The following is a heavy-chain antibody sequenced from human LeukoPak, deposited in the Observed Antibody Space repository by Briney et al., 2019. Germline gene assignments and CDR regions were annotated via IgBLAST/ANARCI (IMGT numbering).Heavy chain of an antibody. V-gene: IGHV3-21*01. CDR1: GFTFDTYN. J-gene: IGHJ6*03. CDR2: IRSYSSYR. Sequence: PGGSLRLSCAASGFTFDTYNFNWVRQAPGKGLEWVATIRSYSSYRHYGDSVKGRFTIPRDDAERSVYLQMDNVRVEDTAVYFCTRYSEVYYYVDVWGTGTTVTVSS. D-gene: IGHD3-16*01. CDR3: TRYSEVYYYVDV.